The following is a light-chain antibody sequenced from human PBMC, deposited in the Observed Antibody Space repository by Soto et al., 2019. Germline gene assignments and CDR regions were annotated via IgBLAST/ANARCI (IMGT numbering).Light chain of an antibody. Sequence: DIQMTQSPSSLSASVGDRVTITCRASQTISTYVNWYQHKPGKAPKVLIYAATCLQNGVPSRFSGTGSGADFTLTISSLQPEDFATYYCQQSFNSPRTFGQGTKVDIK. CDR3: QQSFNSPRT. V-gene: IGKV1-39*01. CDR2: AAT. CDR1: QTISTY. J-gene: IGKJ1*01.